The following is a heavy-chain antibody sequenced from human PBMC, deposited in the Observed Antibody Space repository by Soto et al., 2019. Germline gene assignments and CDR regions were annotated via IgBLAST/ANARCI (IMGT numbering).Heavy chain of an antibody. D-gene: IGHD3-3*01. CDR1: GGSFSSYA. CDR2: IIPIFGTA. J-gene: IGHJ6*01. CDR3: ARDLFYDFWSRPNGMYV. V-gene: IGHV1-69*13. Sequence: SVKVSCKASGGSFSSYAISWVRQAPGQGLEWMGGIIPIFGTANYAQKFQGRVTITADESTSTAYMELSSLRSEDTAVYYCARDLFYDFWSRPNGMYVCGQWTTVPVSS.